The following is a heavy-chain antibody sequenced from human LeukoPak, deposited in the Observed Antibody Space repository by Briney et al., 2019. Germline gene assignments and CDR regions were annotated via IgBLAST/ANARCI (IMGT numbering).Heavy chain of an antibody. Sequence: SVKVSCKASGGTFSSYAISWVRQAPGQGLEWMGGIIPIFGTANYAQKFQGRVTITADESTSTAYMELSSLRSEDTAVYYCASPHPRYNWNYGGAFDIWGQGTMVTVSS. CDR2: IIPIFGTA. V-gene: IGHV1-69*13. J-gene: IGHJ3*02. CDR1: GGTFSSYA. D-gene: IGHD1-7*01. CDR3: ASPHPRYNWNYGGAFDI.